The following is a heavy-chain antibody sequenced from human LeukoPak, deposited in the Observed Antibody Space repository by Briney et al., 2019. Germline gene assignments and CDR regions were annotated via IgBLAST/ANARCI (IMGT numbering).Heavy chain of an antibody. CDR2: IYLSGSS. D-gene: IGHD2-21*02. CDR1: GGSISRYY. Sequence: PSETLSLTCTVSGGSISRYYWSWIRQPPGKGLEWIGYIYLSGSSNYNPSLESRVTISVDSSKNQFSLKLSSVTAADTAVYYCVRGEAYCGGDCYANWFDPWGQGTLVTVSS. J-gene: IGHJ5*02. V-gene: IGHV4-59*01. CDR3: VRGEAYCGGDCYANWFDP.